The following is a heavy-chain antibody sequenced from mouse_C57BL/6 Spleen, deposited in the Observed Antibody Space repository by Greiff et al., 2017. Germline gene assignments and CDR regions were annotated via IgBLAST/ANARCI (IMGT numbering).Heavy chain of an antibody. CDR1: GYTFTSYW. V-gene: IGHV1-55*01. CDR2: IYPGSGST. D-gene: IGHD1-1*01. CDR3: ARAPNYYGSSYLWYFDV. Sequence: QVQLKQPGAELVKPGASVKMSCKASGYTFTSYWITWVKQRPGQGLEWIGDIYPGSGSTNYNEKFKSKATLTVDTSSSTAYMQLSSLTSEDSAVYYCARAPNYYGSSYLWYFDVWGTGTTVTVSS. J-gene: IGHJ1*03.